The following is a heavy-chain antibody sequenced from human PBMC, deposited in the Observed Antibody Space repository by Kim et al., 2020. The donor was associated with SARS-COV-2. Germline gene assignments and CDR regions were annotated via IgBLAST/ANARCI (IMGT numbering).Heavy chain of an antibody. V-gene: IGHV3-30*18. CDR3: AKDQQAGSSSWYGIYYYYYGMDV. CDR2: ISYDGSNK. CDR1: GFTFSSYG. Sequence: GGSLRLSCAASGFTFSSYGMHWVRQAPGKGLEWVAVISYDGSNKYYADSVKGRFTISRDNSKNTLYLQMNSLRAEDTAVYYCAKDQQAGSSSWYGIYYYYYGMDVWGQGTTVTVSS. D-gene: IGHD6-13*01. J-gene: IGHJ6*02.